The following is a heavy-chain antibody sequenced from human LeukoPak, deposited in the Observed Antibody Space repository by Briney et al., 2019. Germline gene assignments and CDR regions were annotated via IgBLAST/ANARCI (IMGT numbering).Heavy chain of an antibody. Sequence: GGTLRLSCAASGFTFSSYGMSWVRQAPGKGLEWVSAISGSGGSTYYADSVKGRFTISRDNSKNTLYLQMNGLRAEDTAVYYCAKVRLVGATTVDFDYWGQGTLVTVSS. J-gene: IGHJ4*02. CDR1: GFTFSSYG. CDR3: AKVRLVGATTVDFDY. V-gene: IGHV3-23*01. D-gene: IGHD1-26*01. CDR2: ISGSGGST.